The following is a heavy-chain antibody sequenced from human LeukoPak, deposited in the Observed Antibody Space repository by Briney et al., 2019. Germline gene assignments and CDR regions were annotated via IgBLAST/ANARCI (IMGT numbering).Heavy chain of an antibody. J-gene: IGHJ4*02. V-gene: IGHV3-23*01. CDR3: ARHRXSWXIDY. CDR1: GFTFNSYP. Sequence: GGSLRLSCAASGFTFNSYPMSWVRQAPWERLQWVSGISDSGGNTYYADSVRGRFTISRDNSKNTLYLQMNSLRAEDTAVYYCARHRXSWXIDYWGQGTLVTVSS. CDR2: ISDSGGNT.